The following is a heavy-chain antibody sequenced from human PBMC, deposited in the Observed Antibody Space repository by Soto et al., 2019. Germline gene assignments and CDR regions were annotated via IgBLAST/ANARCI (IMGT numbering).Heavy chain of an antibody. V-gene: IGHV2-5*02. D-gene: IGHD3-10*01. CDR3: AREMYYSTYFDS. CDR2: IYWDDDH. J-gene: IGHJ4*02. CDR1: GFSLSSNGVG. Sequence: QITLRESGPALVRPTQTLTLTCTFSGFSLSSNGVGVGWIRQPPGKALEWLALIYWDDDHRYSPSLKTRLTITKDTSKNQVVLTMTKLDPVDTATYYCAREMYYSTYFDSWGRGTLVTVSS.